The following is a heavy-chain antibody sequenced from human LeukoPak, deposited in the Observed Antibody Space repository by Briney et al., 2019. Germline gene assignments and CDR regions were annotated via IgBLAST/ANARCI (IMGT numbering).Heavy chain of an antibody. CDR3: ARDYYESSGYFGY. Sequence: ASVKVSCTASGYTFTGYYMHWVREAPGQGLEWMGWINPNSGGTNYGQKFQGRVTMTRDTSISTAYMELSRLRSDDTAVYYCARDYYESSGYFGYWGQGTLVTVSS. V-gene: IGHV1-2*02. D-gene: IGHD3-22*01. CDR1: GYTFTGYY. CDR2: INPNSGGT. J-gene: IGHJ4*02.